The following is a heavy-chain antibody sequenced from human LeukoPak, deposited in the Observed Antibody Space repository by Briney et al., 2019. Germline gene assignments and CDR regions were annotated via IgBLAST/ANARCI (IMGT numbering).Heavy chain of an antibody. CDR1: GYSFTSYL. J-gene: IGHJ4*02. CDR2: IYPGDSDT. Sequence: GESLKISCKGSGYSFTSYLIGWVRVMPGKGLDWMGIIYPGDSDTKYSPSFQGQVTISADKSITTTYLQWSSLKASDTAIYYCARRSSIATRLFDFWGQGTLVTVSS. V-gene: IGHV5-51*01. D-gene: IGHD6-6*01. CDR3: ARRSSIATRLFDF.